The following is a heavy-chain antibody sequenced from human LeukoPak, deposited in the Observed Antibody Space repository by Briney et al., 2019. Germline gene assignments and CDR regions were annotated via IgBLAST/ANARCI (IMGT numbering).Heavy chain of an antibody. CDR1: GYSFTSYW. CDR2: IYPGDSDT. Sequence: GVPLKISCKGPGYSFTSYWIGWVRQMPGKGLGWMGIIYPGDSDTGYSPSFHGQVTISADKSISTAYLQWSSLKASDTAMYYCASSRGYSGYDPEPFDYWGQGTLVTVSS. J-gene: IGHJ4*02. D-gene: IGHD5-12*01. V-gene: IGHV5-51*01. CDR3: ASSRGYSGYDPEPFDY.